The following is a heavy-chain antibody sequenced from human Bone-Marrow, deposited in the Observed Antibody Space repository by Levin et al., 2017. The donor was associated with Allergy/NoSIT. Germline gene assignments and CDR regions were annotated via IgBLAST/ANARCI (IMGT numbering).Heavy chain of an antibody. CDR2: IYYSGSA. CDR1: GGSINSDGDY. J-gene: IGHJ6*02. V-gene: IGHV4-31*03. CDR3: ARAVLSISYYYGMDV. D-gene: IGHD3-9*01. Sequence: PSETLSLTCTVSGGSINSDGDYWTWIRQHPGKGLEFIGYIYYSGSAYYNPSLKSRVTISVDTSKNQFSLKLSSVTAADTAVYYCARAVLSISYYYGMDVWGQGTTVTVSS.